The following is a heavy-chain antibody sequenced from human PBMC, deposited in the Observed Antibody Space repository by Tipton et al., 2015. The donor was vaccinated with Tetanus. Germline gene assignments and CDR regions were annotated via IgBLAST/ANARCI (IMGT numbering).Heavy chain of an antibody. D-gene: IGHD3-10*01. CDR2: IFHTRGT. CDR3: ARSHGSGGLLWFDS. J-gene: IGHJ5*01. Sequence: TLSLTCTVSGGSINNGAYTWSWIRQSPGKGLEWIGYIFHTRGTYYNPSLKSRVTISVDGPKNQFSLNLKSVTAADTAVYYCARSHGSGGLLWFDSWGQGTLVTVSS. V-gene: IGHV4-30-2*06. CDR1: GGSINNGAYT.